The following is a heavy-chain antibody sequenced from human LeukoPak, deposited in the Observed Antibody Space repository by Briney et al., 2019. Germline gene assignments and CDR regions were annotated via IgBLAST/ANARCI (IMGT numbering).Heavy chain of an antibody. D-gene: IGHD3-22*01. CDR2: IFYSGTT. CDR3: ARESVRRISMRAKGYFDY. J-gene: IGHJ4*02. V-gene: IGHV4-39*02. CDR1: GGSISSKNDY. Sequence: PSETLSLTCSVSGGSISSKNDYWGWIRQPPGKGLEWIGNIFYSGTTFYNPSLKNRVTISVDTSKNHFSLNLSSVTAADTAVYYCARESVRRISMRAKGYFDYWGQGTRVTVSS.